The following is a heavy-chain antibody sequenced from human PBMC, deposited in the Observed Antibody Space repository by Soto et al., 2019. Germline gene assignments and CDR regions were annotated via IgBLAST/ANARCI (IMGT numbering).Heavy chain of an antibody. Sequence: QVLLQESGPGLMKPSQTLSLTCTVSGLTISSASYYWSWIRQHPGKGLEWVGNIYYNGSTYYSPALKSRVTLLVDTSKKQFALRLASVTAADTAVYYCARYRISGSWSKFDYWGQGTLVTVSS. CDR2: IYYNGST. J-gene: IGHJ4*02. CDR3: ARYRISGSWSKFDY. CDR1: GLTISSASYY. V-gene: IGHV4-31*03. D-gene: IGHD6-13*01.